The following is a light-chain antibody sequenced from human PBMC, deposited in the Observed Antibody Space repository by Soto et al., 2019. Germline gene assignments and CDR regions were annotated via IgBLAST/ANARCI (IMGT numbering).Light chain of an antibody. CDR2: EVS. V-gene: IGLV2-14*01. Sequence: QSALTQPASVSGSPGQSITISCTGTSSDVGNYKYVSWYQQHPGKAPKLMIYEVSNRPSGVSNRFSGSKSGNTASLTISGLQTEDEAHYYCSSYTSSTTLVFGGGTQLTVL. CDR1: SSDVGNYKY. CDR3: SSYTSSTTLV. J-gene: IGLJ2*01.